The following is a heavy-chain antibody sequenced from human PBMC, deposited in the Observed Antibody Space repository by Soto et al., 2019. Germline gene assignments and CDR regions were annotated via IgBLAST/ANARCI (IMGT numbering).Heavy chain of an antibody. CDR2: IYYSGST. CDR3: ASSLGRWPYYFDY. J-gene: IGHJ4*02. D-gene: IGHD3-10*01. Sequence: SETLSLTCTVSGGSISSSSYYWGWIRQPPGKGLEWIGSIYYSGSTYYNPSLKSRVTISVDTSKNQFSLKLSSVTAADTAVYYCASSLGRWPYYFDYWGQGTLVTVSS. CDR1: GGSISSSSYY. V-gene: IGHV4-39*01.